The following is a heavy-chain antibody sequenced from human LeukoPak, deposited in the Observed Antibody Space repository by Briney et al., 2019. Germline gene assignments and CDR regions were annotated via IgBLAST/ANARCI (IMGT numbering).Heavy chain of an antibody. CDR2: ISYDGSNK. CDR3: ARGPTVTTHLDY. CDR1: GFTFSSYA. J-gene: IGHJ4*02. Sequence: GRSLRLSCAASGFTFSSYAMHWVRQAPGKGLEWVAVISYDGSNKYYADSVKGRFTISRDNSKNTLYLQMNSLRAEDTAVYYCARGPTVTTHLDYWGQGTLVTVSS. D-gene: IGHD4-17*01. V-gene: IGHV3-30-3*01.